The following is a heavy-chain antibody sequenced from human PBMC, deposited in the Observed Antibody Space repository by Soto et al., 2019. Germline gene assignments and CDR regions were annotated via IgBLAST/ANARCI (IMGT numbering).Heavy chain of an antibody. CDR1: GGTFSSYA. CDR3: ARVGGDDYVWGSYRSRDYYGMDV. V-gene: IGHV1-69*01. CDR2: IIPIFGTA. D-gene: IGHD3-16*02. Sequence: QVQLVQSGAEVKKPGSSVKVSCKASGGTFSSYAISWVRQAPGQGLEWMGGIIPIFGTANYAQKFQGRVTITAGESTSTAYMELSSLRSEDTGVYYCARVGGDDYVWGSYRSRDYYGMDVWGQGTTVTVSS. J-gene: IGHJ6*02.